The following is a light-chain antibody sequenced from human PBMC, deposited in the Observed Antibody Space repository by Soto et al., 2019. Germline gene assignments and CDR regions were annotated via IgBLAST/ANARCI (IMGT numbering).Light chain of an antibody. Sequence: EVVMTQSPATLSVSPGEGATLSCRASPSVARNVAWYQQKPGQAPRLLIYAASTRATGVPARFSGSGSGTEFTLTISSLQSEDFAVYHCQHYNHWTGTFGQGTKVEIK. CDR2: AAS. J-gene: IGKJ1*01. CDR3: QHYNHWTGT. CDR1: PSVARN. V-gene: IGKV3-15*01.